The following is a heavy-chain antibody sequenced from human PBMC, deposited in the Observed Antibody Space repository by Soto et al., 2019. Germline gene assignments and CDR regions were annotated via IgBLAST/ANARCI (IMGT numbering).Heavy chain of an antibody. CDR2: IYYSGST. CDR3: ARVERWLQQLQH. J-gene: IGHJ1*01. CDR1: GGSISSSSYY. Sequence: SETLSLTCTVSGGSISSSSYYWGWIRQPPGKGLEWIGSIYYSGSTYYNPSLKSRVTISVDTSMNQFSLKLSSVTAADTAVYYCARVERWLQQLQHWGQGTLVTVSS. D-gene: IGHD4-4*01. V-gene: IGHV4-39*01.